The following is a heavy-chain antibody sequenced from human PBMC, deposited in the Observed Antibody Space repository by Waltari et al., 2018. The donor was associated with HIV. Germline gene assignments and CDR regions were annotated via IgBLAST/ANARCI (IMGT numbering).Heavy chain of an antibody. CDR2: TSASGGTK. D-gene: IGHD3-10*01. J-gene: IGHJ4*02. CDR3: AKAPLRRSSVGGEGPSHFEY. V-gene: IGHV3-23*01. CDR1: GFPFGSFA. Sequence: EVQLLDSGGGWVQPGGSLRLSCAAAGFPFGSFAMSWVRQAPGKGPEWVAGTSASGGTKYYADSVKGRFTISRGNSKNTLYLQMKRLRAEDTAVYYGAKAPLRRSSVGGEGPSHFEYWGQGTLVTVSA.